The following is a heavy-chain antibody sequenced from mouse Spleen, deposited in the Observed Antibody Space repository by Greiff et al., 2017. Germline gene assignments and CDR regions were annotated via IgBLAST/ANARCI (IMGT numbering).Heavy chain of an antibody. J-gene: IGHJ3*01. CDR1: GYTFTSYW. V-gene: IGHV1-69*01. CDR3: ARAVDGDSAD. Sequence: QVQLQQPGAELVMPGASVKLSCKASGYTFTSYWMPWVKQRPGQGLEWIGEIDPSDSYTNYNQKFKGKATLTVDKSSSTAYMQLSSLTSEDSAVYYCARAVDGDSADGGQGTLVTVSA. D-gene: IGHD3-2*01. CDR2: IDPSDSYT.